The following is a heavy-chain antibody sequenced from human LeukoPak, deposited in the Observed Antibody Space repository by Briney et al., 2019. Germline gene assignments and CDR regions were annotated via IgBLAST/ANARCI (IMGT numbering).Heavy chain of an antibody. CDR3: ARDYRPNGDAFDI. CDR2: INPNSGGT. CDR1: GYTFTGYY. J-gene: IGHJ3*02. V-gene: IGHV1-2*02. D-gene: IGHD4-11*01. Sequence: ASEKVSCKASGYTFTGYYMHWVRQAPGQGLEWMGWINPNSGGTNYAQKFQGRVTMTRDTSISTAYMELSRLRSDDTAVYYCARDYRPNGDAFDIWGQGTMVTVSS.